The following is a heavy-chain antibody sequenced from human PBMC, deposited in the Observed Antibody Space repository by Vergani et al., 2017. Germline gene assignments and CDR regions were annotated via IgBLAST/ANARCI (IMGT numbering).Heavy chain of an antibody. CDR1: GGSISSYY. CDR3: ARSGELRWAQLPLYYYDGMDV. J-gene: IGHJ6*02. Sequence: QVQLQESGPGLVKPSETLSLNCTVSGGSISSYYWSWIRQPPGKGLEWIGYIYYSGSTNYNPSLKNRVTISVDTSKNQFSLKLSSVTAADTAVYYCARSGELRWAQLPLYYYDGMDVWG. D-gene: IGHD2-15*01. CDR2: IYYSGST. V-gene: IGHV4-59*01.